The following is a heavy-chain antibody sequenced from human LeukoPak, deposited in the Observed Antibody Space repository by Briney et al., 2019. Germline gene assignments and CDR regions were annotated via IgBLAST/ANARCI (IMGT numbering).Heavy chain of an antibody. CDR2: VSYDGSKK. CDR1: GFTFSNYG. Sequence: PGGSLRLSCAASGFTFSNYGIHWVRQVPGKGLEWVAGVSYDGSKKYYADSVKGRFTVSRDDPDNTLYLQMNSLRAEDTAVYYCARDLQVWLFHYRGQGPLVTVSS. V-gene: IGHV3-33*01. J-gene: IGHJ4*02. D-gene: IGHD5-18*01. CDR3: ARDLQVWLFHY.